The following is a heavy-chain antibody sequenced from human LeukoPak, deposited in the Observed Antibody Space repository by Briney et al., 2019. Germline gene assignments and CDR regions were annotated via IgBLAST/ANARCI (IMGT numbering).Heavy chain of an antibody. D-gene: IGHD3-10*01. CDR1: GFTFSGYS. V-gene: IGHV3-21*01. CDR3: ARDGEGTSLSFFDY. J-gene: IGHJ4*02. Sequence: GRSLRLSCAASGFTFSGYSLNWVRQAPGKGLEWVSSISSGSGYIYYADSVKGRFTISRDNAKTSLYLQMNSLRAEDTAVYYCARDGEGTSLSFFDYWGRGTLVTVSA. CDR2: ISSGSGYI.